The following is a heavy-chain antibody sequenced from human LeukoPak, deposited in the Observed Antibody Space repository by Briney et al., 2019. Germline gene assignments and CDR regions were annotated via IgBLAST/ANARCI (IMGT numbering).Heavy chain of an antibody. Sequence: SETLSLTCTAPSGSIRSYYWNWIRQPPGKGLEWIGYIHHSGSTNYNPSLKSRVTISVDTSKNQFSLKLSSVTAADTAVYYCARHRVGWLRLGYCSGGSCPNFDYWGQGTLVTVSS. CDR3: ARHRVGWLRLGYCSGGSCPNFDY. V-gene: IGHV4-59*08. J-gene: IGHJ4*02. D-gene: IGHD2-15*01. CDR1: SGSIRSYY. CDR2: IHHSGST.